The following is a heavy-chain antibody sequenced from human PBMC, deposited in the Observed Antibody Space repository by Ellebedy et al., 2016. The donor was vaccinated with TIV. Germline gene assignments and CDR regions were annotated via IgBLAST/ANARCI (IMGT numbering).Heavy chain of an antibody. CDR3: ARYCNSTTCSNGFDP. J-gene: IGHJ5*02. D-gene: IGHD2-2*01. CDR1: GYTFTSYG. Sequence: AASVKVSCKTSGYTFTSYGISWVRQAPGQGLEWMGWIIAYNGNTNYAQMLQGRVTMTTDTFTSTAYMELRSLRSDDTAVYYCARYCNSTTCSNGFDPWGQGTLVTVSS. V-gene: IGHV1-18*04. CDR2: IIAYNGNT.